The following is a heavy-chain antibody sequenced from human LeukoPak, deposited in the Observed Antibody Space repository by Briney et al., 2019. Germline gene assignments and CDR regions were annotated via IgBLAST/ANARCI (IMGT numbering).Heavy chain of an antibody. J-gene: IGHJ4*02. D-gene: IGHD1-1*01. CDR2: ISGSGGNT. CDR1: GFTFSSYG. Sequence: GGTLRLSCAASGFTFSSYGMSWVRQAPAKGLEWVSAISGSGGNTYYADSVRGRFTISSDKSKNTLFLQMNSLRAEDTALYYCAKGLETESRLDSWGQGTLVTVSS. CDR3: AKGLETESRLDS. V-gene: IGHV3-23*01.